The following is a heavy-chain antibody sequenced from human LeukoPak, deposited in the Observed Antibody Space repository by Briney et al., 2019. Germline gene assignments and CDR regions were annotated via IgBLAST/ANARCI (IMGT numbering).Heavy chain of an antibody. Sequence: SVKVSCKASGGTFSSYAISWVRQAPGQGLEWMGGISPIFGTANYAQKFQGRVTITTDESTSTAYMELSSLRSEATAVYYCAINIVVVPAAMDYYYYTDVWGKGTTVTVSS. J-gene: IGHJ6*03. CDR1: GGTFSSYA. D-gene: IGHD2-2*01. V-gene: IGHV1-69*05. CDR3: AINIVVVPAAMDYYYYTDV. CDR2: ISPIFGTA.